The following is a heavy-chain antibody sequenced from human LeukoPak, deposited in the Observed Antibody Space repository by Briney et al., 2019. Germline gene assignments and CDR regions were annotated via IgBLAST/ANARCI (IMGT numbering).Heavy chain of an antibody. CDR1: GGSISSNSYY. Sequence: PSETLSLTCTVSGGSISSNSYYWGWIRQPPGKGLEWIGSIYYSGSTYYNPSLNIRVTISVDTSKNQFSLNLRSVTAADTAVYYCAKEGPDYYGSGSYYNVFDYWGQGTLVTVSS. J-gene: IGHJ4*02. CDR2: IYYSGST. V-gene: IGHV4-39*07. CDR3: AKEGPDYYGSGSYYNVFDY. D-gene: IGHD3-10*01.